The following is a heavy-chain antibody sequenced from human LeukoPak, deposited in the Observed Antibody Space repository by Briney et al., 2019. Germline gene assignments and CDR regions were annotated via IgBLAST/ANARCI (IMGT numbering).Heavy chain of an antibody. V-gene: IGHV1-2*02. CDR1: GYTFTSYG. D-gene: IGHD6-13*01. J-gene: IGHJ4*02. Sequence: VASVKVSCKASGYTFTSYGISWVRQAPRQGLEWMGWINPNSGDTDYAQKFQGRVTMTRDTSISTTYMELSRLASDDTAIYYCARDRTASWYGGEDYWGQGTLVTVSS. CDR2: INPNSGDT. CDR3: ARDRTASWYGGEDY.